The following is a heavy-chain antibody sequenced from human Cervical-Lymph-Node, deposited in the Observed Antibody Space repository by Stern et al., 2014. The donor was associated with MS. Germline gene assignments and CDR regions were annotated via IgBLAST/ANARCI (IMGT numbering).Heavy chain of an antibody. D-gene: IGHD2-15*01. CDR1: GYTFTSSG. Sequence: QVQLVPTGDEVKKPGASVKVSCTASGYTFTSSGISWVRKAPGQGLAWMGWISSYNGNTNYAQKLQARVTMTTDTSTSTAYMELRSMRSDDTAVYYCAIGLLGSENAFDIWGQGTMVTVSS. CDR2: ISSYNGNT. CDR3: AIGLLGSENAFDI. V-gene: IGHV1-18*01. J-gene: IGHJ3*02.